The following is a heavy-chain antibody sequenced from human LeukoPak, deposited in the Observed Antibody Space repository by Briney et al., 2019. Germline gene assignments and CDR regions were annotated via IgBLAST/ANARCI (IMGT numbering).Heavy chain of an antibody. CDR2: IRYDGSNK. V-gene: IGHV3-30*02. Sequence: GGSLRLSCAASGFTFSSYEMHWVRQAPGKGLEWVAFIRYDGSNKYYADSVKGRFTISRDNSKNTLYLQMNSLRAEDTAVYYCASRIVGTPDYFDYWGLGTLVTVSS. CDR3: ASRIVGTPDYFDY. J-gene: IGHJ4*02. D-gene: IGHD1-26*01. CDR1: GFTFSSYE.